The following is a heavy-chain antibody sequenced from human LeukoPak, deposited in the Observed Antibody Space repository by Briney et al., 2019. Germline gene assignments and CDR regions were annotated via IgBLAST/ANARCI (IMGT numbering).Heavy chain of an antibody. J-gene: IGHJ3*02. CDR2: ISSSSSTI. V-gene: IGHV3-48*01. CDR1: GFTFSSYS. Sequence: PGGSLSFTCAASGFTFSSYSINWVRQAPGKGLEWVSYISSSSSTIYYADSVKGRFTISRDNAKNSLYLQMNSLRAEDTAVYYCARDQYYSNDIRDQGTMVTVSS. CDR3: ARDQYYSNDI. D-gene: IGHD3-10*01.